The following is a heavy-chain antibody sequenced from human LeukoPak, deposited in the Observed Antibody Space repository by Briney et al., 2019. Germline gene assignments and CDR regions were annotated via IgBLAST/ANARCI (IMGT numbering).Heavy chain of an antibody. V-gene: IGHV3-30*02. CDR2: IRYDGGDK. CDR3: AKNRLRVPAAMGWFDP. J-gene: IGHJ5*02. CDR1: GFTFSSYG. Sequence: GGSLRLSCAASGFTFSSYGMHWVRQAPGKGLEWVAFIRYDGGDKYYADSVKGRFTISRDNSKNTLYLQMNSLRAEDTAVYYCAKNRLRVPAAMGWFDPWGQGTLVTVSP. D-gene: IGHD2-2*01.